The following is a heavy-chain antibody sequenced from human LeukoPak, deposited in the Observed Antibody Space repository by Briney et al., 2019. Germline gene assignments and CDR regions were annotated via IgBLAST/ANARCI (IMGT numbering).Heavy chain of an antibody. CDR2: TYYSGRT. CDR1: GGSVSSSGYS. Sequence: SSETLSLTCTVSGGSVSSSGYSWNWIRQPPGKTLEWIGYTYYSGRTNYNPSLKSRVTISLDTSKNQFSLRLSSVTAADTAVYYCARDKGSERWLQFDYRGQGTLVAVSS. J-gene: IGHJ4*02. V-gene: IGHV4-61*08. CDR3: ARDKGSERWLQFDY. D-gene: IGHD5-24*01.